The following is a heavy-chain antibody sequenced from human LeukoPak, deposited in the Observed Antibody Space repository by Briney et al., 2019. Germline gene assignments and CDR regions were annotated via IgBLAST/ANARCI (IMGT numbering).Heavy chain of an antibody. CDR3: AKASSLVGAYGWFDP. D-gene: IGHD1-26*01. CDR1: GFTFSSYW. Sequence: GGSLRLSCAASGFTFSSYWMSWVRQAPGKGLEWVANIKQDGSEKYYVDSVKGRFTISRDNAKNSLYLQMNSLRAEDTAVYYCAKASSLVGAYGWFDPWGQGTLVTVSS. J-gene: IGHJ5*02. CDR2: IKQDGSEK. V-gene: IGHV3-7*01.